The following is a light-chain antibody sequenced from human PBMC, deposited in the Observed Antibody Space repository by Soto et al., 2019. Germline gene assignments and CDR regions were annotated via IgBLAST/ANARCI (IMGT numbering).Light chain of an antibody. CDR1: SSNIGSHT. V-gene: IGLV1-44*01. CDR2: SNN. J-gene: IGLJ3*02. Sequence: QSVLTQPPSASGTPGQRITISCSGSSSNIGSHTVNWHQQVPGTAPKLLIYSNNQRPSGVPDRFSGSKSGTSASLAISGLQSEDEADYYCAAWDDSLNGRVFGGGTKLTVL. CDR3: AAWDDSLNGRV.